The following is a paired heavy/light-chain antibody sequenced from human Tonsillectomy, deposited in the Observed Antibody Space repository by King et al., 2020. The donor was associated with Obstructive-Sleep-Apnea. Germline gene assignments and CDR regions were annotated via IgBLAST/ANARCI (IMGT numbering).Light chain of an antibody. V-gene: IGKV6-21*01. CDR3: HQSSSLPHT. Sequence: EIVLTQSPDFQSVTPKEKVTITCRASQSIGSSLHWYQQKPDQSPKLLIKYASQSFSGVPSRFSGSGSGTDFTLTINSLEAEDAATYFCHQSSSLPHTFGQGTKLEIK. CDR2: YAS. J-gene: IGKJ2*01. CDR1: QSIGSS.
Heavy chain of an antibody. CDR2: ISWNSGNI. CDR1: GFTFDDYA. CDR3: AKDLGSWVFDTFDI. D-gene: IGHD6-13*01. V-gene: IGHV3-9*01. Sequence: EVQLVESGGGLVQPGRSLRLSCAASGFTFDDYAMHWVRQVPGKGLEWVSGISWNSGNIGYADSVKGRFTISRDNAKNSLYLQMNSLRAEDTAFYYCAKDLGSWVFDTFDIWGQGTMVTVSS. J-gene: IGHJ3*02.